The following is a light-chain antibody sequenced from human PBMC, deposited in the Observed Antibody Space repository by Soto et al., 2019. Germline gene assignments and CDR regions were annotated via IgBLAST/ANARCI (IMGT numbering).Light chain of an antibody. Sequence: QSVLTQTPSVSGAPGQRVTISCTGSSSNIGAGYDVHWYQQLPGTAPKLLIYGDTNRPSGVPDRFSGSKSGSSASLAIAGLQAEDEGDYYCQSYDSILSGHVVFGGGTKLTVL. CDR3: QSYDSILSGHVV. V-gene: IGLV1-40*01. CDR2: GDT. CDR1: SSNIGAGYD. J-gene: IGLJ2*01.